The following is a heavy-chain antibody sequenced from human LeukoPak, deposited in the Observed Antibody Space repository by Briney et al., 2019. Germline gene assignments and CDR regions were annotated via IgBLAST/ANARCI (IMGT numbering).Heavy chain of an antibody. CDR3: STIRGGSFYVSDY. V-gene: IGHV3-15*01. D-gene: IGHD1-26*01. Sequence: PGGSLRLSCSASGFTFSNAWMNWVRQAPGKGLEWVGRIKSKTDGATADYAAPVKGRFTISRDDSINTLYLQMNSLKTEDTAFYYCSTIRGGSFYVSDYWGQGTLVTVSS. J-gene: IGHJ4*02. CDR1: GFTFSNAW. CDR2: IKSKTDGATA.